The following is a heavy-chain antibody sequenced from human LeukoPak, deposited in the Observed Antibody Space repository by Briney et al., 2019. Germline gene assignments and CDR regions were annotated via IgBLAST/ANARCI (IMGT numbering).Heavy chain of an antibody. Sequence: SETLSLTCTVSGGSISSGDYYWSWIRQPPGKGLEWIGYIYYSGSTNYNPSLKSRVTISVDTSKNQFSLKLSSVTAADTAVYYCARETNYYDSSGYYYLWGQGTLVTVSS. D-gene: IGHD3-22*01. CDR2: IYYSGST. V-gene: IGHV4-61*08. J-gene: IGHJ4*02. CDR1: GGSISSGDYY. CDR3: ARETNYYDSSGYYYL.